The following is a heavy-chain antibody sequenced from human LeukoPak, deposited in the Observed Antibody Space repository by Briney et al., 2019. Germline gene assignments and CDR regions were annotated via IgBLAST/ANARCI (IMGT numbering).Heavy chain of an antibody. CDR2: ISSSGSTI. J-gene: IGHJ6*03. V-gene: IGHV3-48*03. D-gene: IGHD2-2*01. CDR1: GFTFSSYE. CDR3: ARALVVPAAMSDYYYYMDV. Sequence: QPGGSLRLSCAASGFTFSSYEMNWVRQAPGKGLEWVSYISSSGSTIYYADSVKGRFTISRDNAKNSLYLQMNGLRAEDTAVYYCARALVVPAAMSDYYYYMDVWGKGTTVTISS.